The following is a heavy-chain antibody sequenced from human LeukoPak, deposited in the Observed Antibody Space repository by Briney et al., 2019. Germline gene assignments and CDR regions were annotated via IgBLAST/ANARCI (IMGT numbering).Heavy chain of an antibody. V-gene: IGHV1-8*01. J-gene: IGHJ1*01. CDR3: SRGGPVAGTHKYFQH. CDR1: GYTFTSYG. Sequence: GASVKVSCKASGYTFTSYGINWVRQATGQGLEWMGWMNPNNGNTDYAQKFQGRVTLTRNTSISTAYMELSSLRSEDTAVYYCSRGGPVAGTHKYFQHWGQGTLVTVSS. CDR2: MNPNNGNT. D-gene: IGHD6-19*01.